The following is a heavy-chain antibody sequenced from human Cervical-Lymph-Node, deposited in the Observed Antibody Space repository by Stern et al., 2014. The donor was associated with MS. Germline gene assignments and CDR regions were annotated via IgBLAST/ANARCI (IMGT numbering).Heavy chain of an antibody. J-gene: IGHJ5*02. V-gene: IGHV3-74*01. CDR3: ARAQEYYDSSGYYYGNWFDP. D-gene: IGHD3-22*01. CDR2: INSDGSST. CDR1: GFTFSSYW. Sequence: EVQLVESGGGLVQPGGSLRLSCAASGFTFSSYWMYWVRQAPGKGLVWVSRINSDGSSTSYADSVKGRFTISRDNAKNTLYLQMNSLRAEDTAVYYCARAQEYYDSSGYYYGNWFDPWGQGTLVTVSS.